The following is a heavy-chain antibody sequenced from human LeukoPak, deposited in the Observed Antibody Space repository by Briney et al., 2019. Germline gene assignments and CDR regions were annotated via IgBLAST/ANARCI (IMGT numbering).Heavy chain of an antibody. Sequence: SETLSLTCTVSGGSISSYYWSWIRQPPGKRLEWIGHIPYSRSSNDNSSLKSRVTISVDTSKNQFSLKLSSVTAADTAVYYCASRSSIWSGYQDTLYYFDSWGQGTLVTVS. D-gene: IGHD3-3*01. CDR2: IPYSRSS. J-gene: IGHJ4*02. CDR1: GGSISSYY. V-gene: IGHV4-59*01. CDR3: ASRSSIWSGYQDTLYYFDS.